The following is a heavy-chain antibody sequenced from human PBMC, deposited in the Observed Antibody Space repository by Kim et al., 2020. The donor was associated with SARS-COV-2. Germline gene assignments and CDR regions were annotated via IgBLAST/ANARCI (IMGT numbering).Heavy chain of an antibody. CDR1: GGSISSSSYY. J-gene: IGHJ4*02. D-gene: IGHD6-19*01. V-gene: IGHV4-39*01. CDR2: IYYSGST. CDR3: ARLFSGWYRGDY. Sequence: SETLSLTCTVSGGSISSSSYYWGWIRQPPGKGLEWIGSIYYSGSTYYNPSLKSRVTISVDTSKNQFSLKLSSVTAADTAVYYCARLFSGWYRGDYWGQGTLVTVSS.